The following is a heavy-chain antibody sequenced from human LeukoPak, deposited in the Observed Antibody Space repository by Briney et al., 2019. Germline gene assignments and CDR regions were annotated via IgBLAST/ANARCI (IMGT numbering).Heavy chain of an antibody. J-gene: IGHJ4*02. CDR2: IRYDGSNK. Sequence: GGSLRLSCAASGFTFSSYGMHWVRQAPGKGLEWVAFIRYDGSNKYYADSVKGRFTISRDNSKNTLYLQMNSLRAEDTAVYYCAKRPYSSGTKGSFDYWGQGTLVTVSS. D-gene: IGHD6-19*01. CDR3: AKRPYSSGTKGSFDY. CDR1: GFTFSSYG. V-gene: IGHV3-30*02.